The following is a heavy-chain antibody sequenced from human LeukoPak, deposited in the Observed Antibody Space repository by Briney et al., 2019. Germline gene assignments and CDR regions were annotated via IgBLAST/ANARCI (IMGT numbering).Heavy chain of an antibody. CDR1: GFTFSNYW. CDR3: ARTGKFDS. CDR2: IKTDGSET. Sequence: PGGSLRLSCAASGFTFSNYWMNWVRQARGKGLEWVANIKTDGSETYYVDSVKGRFTISRDNAKNSVYLQMNSLRAEDTAIYYCARTGKFDSWGQGTLVTVSA. J-gene: IGHJ5*01. V-gene: IGHV3-7*05.